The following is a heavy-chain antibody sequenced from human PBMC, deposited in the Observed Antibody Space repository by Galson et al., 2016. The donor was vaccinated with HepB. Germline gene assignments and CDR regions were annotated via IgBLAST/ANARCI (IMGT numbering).Heavy chain of an antibody. CDR3: AKGFYGDFPSWFDP. CDR1: GFTFENYA. CDR2: ITWNSGSK. J-gene: IGHJ5*02. Sequence: SLRLSCAASGFTFENYAMHWVRQVPGKGLEWVSSITWNSGSKGYADSVKGRFTISRDNAKNSLYLQMNSLRPEDTAQYYCAKGFYGDFPSWFDPWGQGTLVTVSS. V-gene: IGHV3-9*01. D-gene: IGHD4-17*01.